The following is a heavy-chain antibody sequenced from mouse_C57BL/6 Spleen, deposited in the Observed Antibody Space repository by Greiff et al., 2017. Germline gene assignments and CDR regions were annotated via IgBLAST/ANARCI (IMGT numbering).Heavy chain of an antibody. Sequence: QVQLQQPGAELVMPGASVKLSCKASGYTFTSYWMHWVKQRPGQGLEWIGEIDPSDSYTNYNQKFKGKSTLTVDKSSSTAYMQLSSLTSEDSAFYYCARGNYGSSPSFDYWGQGTTLTVSS. D-gene: IGHD1-1*01. CDR2: IDPSDSYT. V-gene: IGHV1-69*01. J-gene: IGHJ2*01. CDR3: ARGNYGSSPSFDY. CDR1: GYTFTSYW.